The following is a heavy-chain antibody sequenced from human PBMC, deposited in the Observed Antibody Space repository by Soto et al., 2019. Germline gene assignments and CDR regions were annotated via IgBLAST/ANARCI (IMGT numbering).Heavy chain of an antibody. V-gene: IGHV4-31*03. D-gene: IGHD6-6*01. CDR2: ISYSGST. CDR1: GGSISSVNFY. CDR3: AIEEAPRIERWFDP. Sequence: QVQLQESGPGLVKPSQTLSLTCTVSGGSISSVNFYWNWIRQHPGKGLEWIGFISYSGSTYYNPSLRSRVTISVDTSKNHFSLKLSSVTAADTAVYFCAIEEAPRIERWFDPWGQGTLVTVSS. J-gene: IGHJ5*02.